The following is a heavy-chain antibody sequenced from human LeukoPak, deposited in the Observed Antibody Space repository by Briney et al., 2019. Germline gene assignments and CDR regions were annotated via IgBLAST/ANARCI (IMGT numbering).Heavy chain of an antibody. D-gene: IGHD3-10*01. J-gene: IGHJ4*02. CDR2: SRNRAHSYST. CDR3: VALIRGLGY. Sequence: GGSLRLSCAASGFTFSDHYMDWVRQAPGKGLDWIGRSRNRAHSYSTEYAASVKGRFTVSRADSENSLYLQMNSLKTDDTVVYYCVALIRGLGYWGQGTLVTVSS. CDR1: GFTFSDHY. V-gene: IGHV3-72*01.